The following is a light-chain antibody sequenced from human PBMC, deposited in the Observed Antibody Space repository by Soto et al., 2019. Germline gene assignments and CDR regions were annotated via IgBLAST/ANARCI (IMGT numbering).Light chain of an antibody. CDR3: LQHNSFPRS. V-gene: IGKV1-17*03. Sequence: DIQMTQSPSAMSASVGDRVTIACRASQGIGSDLAWYQQKPGEVPKRLIFAASSLQGGVPSRFSGSGSGTEFTLTISSLQPGDFATYYCLQHNSFPRSFGQGTKVEV. CDR2: AAS. CDR1: QGIGSD. J-gene: IGKJ1*01.